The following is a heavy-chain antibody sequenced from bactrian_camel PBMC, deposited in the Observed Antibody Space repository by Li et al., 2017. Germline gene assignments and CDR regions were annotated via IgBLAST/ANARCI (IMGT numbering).Heavy chain of an antibody. CDR3: ATEPAATWMDCPRDFRW. CDR2: IDSDGDT. D-gene: IGHD1*01. J-gene: IGHJ6*01. V-gene: IGHV3S57*01. CDR1: GRTASTYC. Sequence: GSVQPGGSLRLSCSASGRTASTYCMAWFRQAPGKEREGIAVIDSDGDTAYAESMKDRFTISVDNAKNTLYLQMNSLKPEDTAIYYCATEPAATWMDCPRDFRWRGQGTQVTVS.